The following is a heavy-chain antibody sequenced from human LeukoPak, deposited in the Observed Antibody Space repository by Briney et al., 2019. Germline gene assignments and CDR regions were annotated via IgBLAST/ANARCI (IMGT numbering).Heavy chain of an antibody. J-gene: IGHJ6*02. D-gene: IGHD5-18*01. V-gene: IGHV3-53*01. CDR3: ASGYSYGFYYYYGMDV. CDR2: IYSGGST. Sequence: GGSLRLSCAASGFTVSSNYMSWVRQAPGKGLEWVSVIYSGGSTYYADSVKGRFTISRDNSKNTLYLQMNSLRAEDTAVYYCASGYSYGFYYYYGMDVWGRGTTVTVSS. CDR1: GFTVSSNY.